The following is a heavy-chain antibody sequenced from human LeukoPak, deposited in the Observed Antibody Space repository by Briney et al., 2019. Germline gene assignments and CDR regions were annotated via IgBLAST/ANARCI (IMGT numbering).Heavy chain of an antibody. CDR3: ATDWGYYGSGSYYKKYWFDL. V-gene: IGHV1-2*02. Sequence: ASVKVSCKASGYTFTAYYMHWVRQAPGQGLEWMGWINPNSGDSNSAQKFQGRVTMTEDTSTDTAYMELSSLRSEDTAVYYCATDWGYYGSGSYYKKYWFDLWGQGTLVTVSS. D-gene: IGHD3-10*01. CDR2: INPNSGDS. J-gene: IGHJ5*02. CDR1: GYTFTAYY.